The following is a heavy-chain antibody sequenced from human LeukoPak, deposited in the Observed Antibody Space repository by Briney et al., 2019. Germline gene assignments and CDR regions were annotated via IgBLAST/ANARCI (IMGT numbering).Heavy chain of an antibody. J-gene: IGHJ4*02. V-gene: IGHV1-69*02. Sequence: GSSVKVSCKASGGTFSSYTISWVRQAPGQGLEWMGRIIPILGIANYAQKFQGRVTITADKSTSTAYMELSSLRSEGTAVYYCARVEGGPHSRAMVDYWGQGTLVTVSS. CDR1: GGTFSSYT. D-gene: IGHD5-18*01. CDR3: ARVEGGPHSRAMVDY. CDR2: IIPILGIA.